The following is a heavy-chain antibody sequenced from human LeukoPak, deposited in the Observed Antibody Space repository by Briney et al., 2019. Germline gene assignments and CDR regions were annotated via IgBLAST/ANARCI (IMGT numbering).Heavy chain of an antibody. Sequence: GGSLRLSCAASGFTFSSYSMNWVRQAPGKGLEWVSYISSSSSTIYYADSVKGRFTISRDNAKNSLYLQMNSLGAGDTAVYYCARTIEMATISYFDYWGQGTLVTVSS. J-gene: IGHJ4*02. CDR2: ISSSSSTI. V-gene: IGHV3-48*04. CDR3: ARTIEMATISYFDY. D-gene: IGHD5-24*01. CDR1: GFTFSSYS.